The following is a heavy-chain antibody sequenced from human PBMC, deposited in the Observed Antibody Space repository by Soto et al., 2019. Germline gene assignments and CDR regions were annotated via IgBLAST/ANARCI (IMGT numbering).Heavy chain of an antibody. CDR3: ATDAEVRSDCDPGY. V-gene: IGHV3-30*14. CDR2: ISRDGSNA. D-gene: IGHD2-21*01. CDR1: GFTFSSYV. Sequence: QVQLVESGGGVVQPGRSLTLSCVASGFTFSSYVIHWVRQTPDKGLEWVAFISRDGSNAYYADSVKGRFTISRDNSKNTLYLEMNSIRAEDTACYYCATDAEVRSDCDPGYWGQGTLGIVSS. J-gene: IGHJ4*02.